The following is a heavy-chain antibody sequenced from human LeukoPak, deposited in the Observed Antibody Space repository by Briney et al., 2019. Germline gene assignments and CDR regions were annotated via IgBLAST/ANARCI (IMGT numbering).Heavy chain of an antibody. CDR3: ARGRGGDYVPSRFDF. CDR2: ISGSGGNT. J-gene: IGHJ4*02. D-gene: IGHD4-17*01. CDR1: GFAFSGFA. Sequence: SGGSLRLSCSGSGFAFSGFAMGWVRQAPGKGLEWVSSISGSGGNTYYADSVEGRFTVSRDNSENTVYLQTNSLRAEDTALYYCARGRGGDYVPSRFDFWGQGTLVTVSS. V-gene: IGHV3-23*01.